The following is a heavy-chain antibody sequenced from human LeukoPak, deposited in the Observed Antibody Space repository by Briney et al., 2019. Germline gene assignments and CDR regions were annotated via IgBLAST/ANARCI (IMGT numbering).Heavy chain of an antibody. D-gene: IGHD3-16*02. CDR2: IYVTGT. J-gene: IGHJ6*03. CDR1: GGSIGTYY. V-gene: IGHV4-59*08. Sequence: SETLSLTCTVSGGSIGTYYWSWIRQSPGKGLEWIGYIYVTGTRYNPYLQSRVTISVNRSRNQFFLKMSSVTAADTAVYYCARHIGGGIEDMDVWGKGTKVIVSS. CDR3: ARHIGGGIEDMDV.